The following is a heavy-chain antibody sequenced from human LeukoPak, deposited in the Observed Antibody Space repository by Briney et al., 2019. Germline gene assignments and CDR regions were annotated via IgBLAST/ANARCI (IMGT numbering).Heavy chain of an antibody. CDR2: ISSSHNNI. Sequence: GGSLRLSCAASGFTFSSYRMNWVRQAPGKGLDWVSSISSSHNNIYYADSVKGRFSISRDDAKNSLFLQMNSLRAEDTAVYYCVRDRSPGYFDYWGQGTLVTVSS. D-gene: IGHD3-10*01. CDR1: GFTFSSYR. J-gene: IGHJ4*02. CDR3: VRDRSPGYFDY. V-gene: IGHV3-21*01.